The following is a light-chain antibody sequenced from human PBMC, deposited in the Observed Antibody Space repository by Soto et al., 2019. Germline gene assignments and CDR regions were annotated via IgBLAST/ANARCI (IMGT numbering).Light chain of an antibody. CDR1: QSVSSN. V-gene: IGKV3-15*01. Sequence: EIVMTQSPATLSVSPGERATLSCRASQSVSSNLAWYQQKPGQAPRLLIYVASTRATDVPARFSGSGSGTEFTLTIRCLQSEDFAVYNCRHYNNWPETFGQGTSVEIK. CDR2: VAS. CDR3: RHYNNWPET. J-gene: IGKJ1*01.